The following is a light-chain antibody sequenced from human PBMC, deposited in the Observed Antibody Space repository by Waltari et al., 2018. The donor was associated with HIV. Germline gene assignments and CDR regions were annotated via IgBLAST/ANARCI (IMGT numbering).Light chain of an antibody. CDR1: NRDIGTYDY. Sequence: QSALTQPPSASGSPGQSVTLSSTGTNRDIGTYDYVSWYQQHPGKAPKLVISEVTKRPSGVSDRFSGSKSGNTSFLTVSGLQAEDEADYYCSSFANRDGFYVLFGGGTRLTVL. V-gene: IGLV2-8*01. J-gene: IGLJ2*01. CDR3: SSFANRDGFYVL. CDR2: EVT.